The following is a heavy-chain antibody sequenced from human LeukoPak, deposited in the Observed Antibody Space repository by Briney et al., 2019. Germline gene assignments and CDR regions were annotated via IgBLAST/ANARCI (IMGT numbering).Heavy chain of an antibody. D-gene: IGHD2-21*02. CDR2: INHSGST. J-gene: IGHJ5*02. CDR1: GGSFSGYY. Sequence: SETLSLTCAVYGGSFSGYYWSWIRQPPGKGLEWIGEINHSGSTNYNPSLKSRVTISVDTFKNQFPLKLSSVTAADTAVYYCARGPQELLAYCGGDCYSTWFDPWGQGTLVTVSS. V-gene: IGHV4-34*01. CDR3: ARGPQELLAYCGGDCYSTWFDP.